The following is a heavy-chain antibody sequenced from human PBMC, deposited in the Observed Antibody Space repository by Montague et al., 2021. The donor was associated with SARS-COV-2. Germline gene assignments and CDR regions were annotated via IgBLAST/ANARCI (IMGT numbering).Heavy chain of an antibody. CDR1: VFTFSSFA. CDR2: VSSHVPNA. J-gene: IGHJ4*02. V-gene: IGHV3-30*04. CDR3: SREPKPVGYSFGYTFFEY. Sequence: SRRISCAASVFTFSSFAIHRLRYPAAQAQVWVADVSSHVPNAHHMPSFNVQSTISRDNSKHTLYLQLSSLRTDDTAVYYCSREPKPVGYSFGYTFFEYWGQGTLV. D-gene: IGHD5-18*01.